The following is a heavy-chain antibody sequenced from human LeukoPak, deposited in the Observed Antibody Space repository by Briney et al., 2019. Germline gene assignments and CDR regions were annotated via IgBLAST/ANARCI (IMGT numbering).Heavy chain of an antibody. Sequence: SETLSLTCTVSGYSTSSGYYWGWIRQSPGKGLEWIGSIYHSGSTYYTPSLKSRVAMSVDTSKNQFSLKLSSVTAADTAVYYCVRANYFDYWGQGTLVTVSS. CDR1: GYSTSSGYY. CDR3: VRANYFDY. V-gene: IGHV4-38-2*02. D-gene: IGHD2-8*01. J-gene: IGHJ4*02. CDR2: IYHSGST.